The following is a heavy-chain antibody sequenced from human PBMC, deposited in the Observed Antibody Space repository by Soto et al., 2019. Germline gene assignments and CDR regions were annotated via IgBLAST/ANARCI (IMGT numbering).Heavy chain of an antibody. V-gene: IGHV4-39*01. Sequence: SETLSLTCTVSCGSISSSSYYWGWIRQPPGKGLEWIGSIYYSGSTYYNPSLKSRVTISVDTSKNQFSLKLSSVTAADTAVYYCARVTGLEYVWGSYRFSDYFDYWGQGTLVTVSS. CDR3: ARVTGLEYVWGSYRFSDYFDY. J-gene: IGHJ4*02. CDR2: IYYSGST. CDR1: CGSISSSSYY. D-gene: IGHD3-16*02.